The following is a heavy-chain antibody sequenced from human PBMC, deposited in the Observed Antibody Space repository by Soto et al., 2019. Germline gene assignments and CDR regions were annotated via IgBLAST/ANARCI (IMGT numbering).Heavy chain of an antibody. CDR1: GFTFSSYS. Sequence: GGSLGLSCEASGFTFSSYSMNWVRQAPGKGLEWVSYISSSSSTIYYADSVKGRFTISRDNAKNSLYLQMNSLRAEDTAVYYCARDTMTGYYAYWGQGTPVTVSS. CDR3: ARDTMTGYYAY. D-gene: IGHD3-9*01. V-gene: IGHV3-48*01. J-gene: IGHJ4*02. CDR2: ISSSSSTI.